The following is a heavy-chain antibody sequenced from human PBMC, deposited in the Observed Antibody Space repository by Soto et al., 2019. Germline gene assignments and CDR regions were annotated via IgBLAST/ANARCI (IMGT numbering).Heavy chain of an antibody. CDR1: GFTVSSNY. CDR3: ARDTPSLYEFDY. D-gene: IGHD3-3*01. V-gene: IGHV3-21*01. CDR2: ISSSSSYI. Sequence: PGGSLRLSCAASGFTVSSNYMNWVRQAPGKGLEWVSSISSSSSYIYYADSVKGRFTISRDNAKNSLYLQMNSLRAEDTAVYYCARDTPSLYEFDYWGQGTLVTVSS. J-gene: IGHJ4*02.